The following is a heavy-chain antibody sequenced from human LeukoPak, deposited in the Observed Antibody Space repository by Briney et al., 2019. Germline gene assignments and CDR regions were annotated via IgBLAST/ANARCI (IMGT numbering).Heavy chain of an antibody. V-gene: IGHV4-59*08. J-gene: IGHJ4*02. CDR1: GAYVTTYS. Sequence: SETLSLTCIVSGAYVTTYSWNWIRQSPGKGLEWIGYFTLSGTTSYSSSLKSRVTISRDTSKNQLSLKLTSVTAADTAVYYCARRNKQWLPPDYWGQGTLVTVSS. CDR2: FTLSGTT. D-gene: IGHD6-19*01. CDR3: ARRNKQWLPPDY.